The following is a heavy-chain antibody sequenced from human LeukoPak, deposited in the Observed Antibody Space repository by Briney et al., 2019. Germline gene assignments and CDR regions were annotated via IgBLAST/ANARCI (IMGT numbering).Heavy chain of an antibody. Sequence: SETLSLTCTVSGGSISSGSYYWSWIRQPAGKGLEWIGRIYTSGSTNYNPSLKSRVTISVDTSKNQFSLKLSSVTAADTAVYYCARVSYDSSGYYWENPYFDYWGQGTLVTVSS. CDR2: IYTSGST. V-gene: IGHV4-61*02. CDR1: GGSISSGSYY. CDR3: ARVSYDSSGYYWENPYFDY. J-gene: IGHJ4*02. D-gene: IGHD3-22*01.